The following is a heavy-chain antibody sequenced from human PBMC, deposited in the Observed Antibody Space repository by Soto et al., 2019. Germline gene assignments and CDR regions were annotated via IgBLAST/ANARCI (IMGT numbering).Heavy chain of an antibody. Sequence: QVQLVESGGGVVQPGRSLRLSCAASGFTFSTYAVHWVRQAPGKGLEWVAVMSYDGSNEYYADSVKGRFTISRDNSKNTLYLQMNSLRAEDTAVYYCAKYRDSSSWYFDWFDPWGQGNLVTVSS. J-gene: IGHJ5*02. CDR1: GFTFSTYA. V-gene: IGHV3-30-3*02. CDR3: AKYRDSSSWYFDWFDP. CDR2: MSYDGSNE. D-gene: IGHD6-13*01.